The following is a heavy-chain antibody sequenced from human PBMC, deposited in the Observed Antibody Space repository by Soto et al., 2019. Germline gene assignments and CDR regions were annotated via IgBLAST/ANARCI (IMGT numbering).Heavy chain of an antibody. V-gene: IGHV3-21*01. CDR3: ARAPYYYDSSGYWAY. CDR2: ISSSSSNI. D-gene: IGHD3-22*01. CDR1: GFTFSSYS. J-gene: IGHJ4*02. Sequence: GGSLRLSCAASGFTFSSYSMNWVRQAPGKGLEWVSSISSSSSNIYYAEAKKGRFTISRDNAKNSLFLQMNSLRAEDTAVYYCARAPYYYDSSGYWAYWGQGTLVTVSS.